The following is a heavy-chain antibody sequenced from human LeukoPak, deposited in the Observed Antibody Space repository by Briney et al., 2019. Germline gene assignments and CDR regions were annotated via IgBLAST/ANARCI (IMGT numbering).Heavy chain of an antibody. CDR1: GFTFSNAW. CDR2: IKSKTDGGTT. D-gene: IGHD2-21*02. CDR3: TTDPPGCGGDCYNAFDI. J-gene: IGHJ3*02. Sequence: PGGSLRLSCAASGFTFSNAWMSWVRQAPGKGLEWVGRIKSKTDGGTTDYAAPVKGRFTISRDDSKNTLYLQMNSLKTEDTAVYYCTTDPPGCGGDCYNAFDIWGQGTMVTVSS. V-gene: IGHV3-15*01.